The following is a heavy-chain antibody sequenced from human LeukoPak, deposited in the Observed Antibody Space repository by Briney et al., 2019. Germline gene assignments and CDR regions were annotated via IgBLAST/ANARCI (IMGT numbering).Heavy chain of an antibody. CDR1: GGSFSGYY. V-gene: IGHV4-34*01. CDR3: ARKSIFASGRHWYYFDN. J-gene: IGHJ4*02. Sequence: SETLSLTCAVYGGSFSGYYWSWIRQPPGKGLEWIGEINHSGSTNYNPSLKSRVTISVDTSKNQFSLKLNSVTAADTAVYYCARKSIFASGRHWYYFDNWGQGTMVAESS. D-gene: IGHD3-10*01. CDR2: INHSGST.